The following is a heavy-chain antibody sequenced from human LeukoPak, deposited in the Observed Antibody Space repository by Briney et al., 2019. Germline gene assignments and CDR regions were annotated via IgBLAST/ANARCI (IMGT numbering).Heavy chain of an antibody. CDR1: GFTFSDYY. J-gene: IGHJ4*02. D-gene: IGHD1-26*01. Sequence: PGGSLRLSCAASGFTFSDYYMSWIRQAPGKGLEWISYIGSSGYDINNADSVKGRFTISRDNAKNSLYLQMYSLRPEDTAVYHFARGAWDLPLDYGGQGPLVIVSS. CDR2: IGSSGYDI. V-gene: IGHV3-11*04. CDR3: ARGAWDLPLDY.